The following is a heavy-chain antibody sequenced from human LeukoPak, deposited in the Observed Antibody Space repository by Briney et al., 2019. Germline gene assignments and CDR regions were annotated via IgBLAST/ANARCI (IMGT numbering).Heavy chain of an antibody. CDR1: GGSFSGYY. CDR3: ARGPIYRYSGYGDFDY. V-gene: IGHV4-34*01. CDR2: INHSGST. D-gene: IGHD5-12*01. Sequence: SETLSLTCAVYGGSFSGYYWSWIRQPPGKGLEWIGEINHSGSTNYNPSLKSRVTISVDTSKNQFSLKLSSVTAADTAVYYCARGPIYRYSGYGDFDYWGQRTLVTVSS. J-gene: IGHJ4*02.